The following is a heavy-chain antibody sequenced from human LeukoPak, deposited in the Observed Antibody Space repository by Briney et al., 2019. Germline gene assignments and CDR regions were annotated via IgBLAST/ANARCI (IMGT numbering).Heavy chain of an antibody. CDR1: GGSFSGYY. V-gene: IGHV4-34*12. CDR2: MFYTGST. D-gene: IGHD5-12*01. CDR3: ARHTSLGSGYHH. Sequence: SETLSLTCAVYGGSFSGYYWSWIRQPPGKGLEWIGSMFYTGSTYYNPSLKRRVTISVDTPKNQFSLKLSSVTAADTAVYYCARHTSLGSGYHHWGQGSLVTVSS. J-gene: IGHJ5*02.